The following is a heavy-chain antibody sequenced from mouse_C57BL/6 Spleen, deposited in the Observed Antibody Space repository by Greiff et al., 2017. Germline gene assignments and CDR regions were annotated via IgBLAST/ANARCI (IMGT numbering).Heavy chain of an antibody. CDR3: TPRNYDYDVGFDY. D-gene: IGHD2-4*01. J-gene: IGHJ2*01. CDR2: IDPEDGDT. V-gene: IGHV14-1*01. Sequence: VQLQQSGAELVRPGASVKLSCTASGFNIKDYYMHWVKQRPEQGLEWIGRIDPEDGDTEYAPKFQGKATMTADTSSNTAYLQLSSLTSEDTAVYYCTPRNYDYDVGFDYWGQGTTLTVSS. CDR1: GFNIKDYY.